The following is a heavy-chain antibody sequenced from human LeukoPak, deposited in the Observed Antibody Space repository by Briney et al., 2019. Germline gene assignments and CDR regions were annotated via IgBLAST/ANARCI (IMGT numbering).Heavy chain of an antibody. D-gene: IGHD2-15*01. J-gene: IGHJ6*03. Sequence: PGGSLRLSCVASGFTFSSYSMNWVRQAPGKGLEWVSSISSSSSYIYYADSVKGRFTISRDNAKNSLYLQMNSLRAEDTAVYYCARGYCSGGSCYPRRKYYYMDVWGKGTTVTVSS. CDR2: ISSSSSYI. V-gene: IGHV3-21*01. CDR3: ARGYCSGGSCYPRRKYYYMDV. CDR1: GFTFSSYS.